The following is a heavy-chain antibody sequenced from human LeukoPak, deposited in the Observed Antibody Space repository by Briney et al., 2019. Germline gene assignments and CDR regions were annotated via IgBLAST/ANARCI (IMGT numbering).Heavy chain of an antibody. J-gene: IGHJ6*02. CDR3: ARDQSSPLTPYYYYGMDV. CDR2: IIPIFGTA. Sequence: SVNVSCKASGGTFSSYAISWVRQAPGQGLEWMGGIIPIFGTANYAQKFQGRVTITADESTSTAYMELSSLRSEDTAVYYCARDQSSPLTPYYYYGMDVWGQGTTVTVSS. V-gene: IGHV1-69*13. D-gene: IGHD2-15*01. CDR1: GGTFSSYA.